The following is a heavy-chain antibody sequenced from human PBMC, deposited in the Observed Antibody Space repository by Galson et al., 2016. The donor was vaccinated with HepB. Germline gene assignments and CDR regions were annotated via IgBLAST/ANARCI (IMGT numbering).Heavy chain of an antibody. V-gene: IGHV3-23*01. CDR1: GFTFSSYA. CDR3: ANSVLEYDILTGYYRRGADY. Sequence: SLRLSCAASGFTFSSYAMSWVRQAPGKGLEWVSSSGSGGPTYYADSVKGRITISRDNSKNTLFLQMHSLRADDTAVYHCANSVLEYDILTGYYRRGADYWGQGTLVTVSS. J-gene: IGHJ4*02. CDR2: SGSGGPT. D-gene: IGHD3-9*01.